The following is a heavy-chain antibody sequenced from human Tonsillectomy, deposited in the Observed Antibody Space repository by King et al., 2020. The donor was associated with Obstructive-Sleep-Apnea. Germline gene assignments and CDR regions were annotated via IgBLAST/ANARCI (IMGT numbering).Heavy chain of an antibody. CDR1: ESTFTNYY. CDR3: VRSPYYALFDP. D-gene: IGHD3-3*01. Sequence: QLVQSGAEVKKPGASVKVSCKASESTFTNYYLHWVRQAPGQGLEWMGKINPRGGITDYAQKFQGRVTMTRDTSTSTVSMELSSLRSEDTAMYYCVRSPYYALFDPWGQGTLVTVSS. CDR2: INPRGGIT. J-gene: IGHJ5*02. V-gene: IGHV1-46*01.